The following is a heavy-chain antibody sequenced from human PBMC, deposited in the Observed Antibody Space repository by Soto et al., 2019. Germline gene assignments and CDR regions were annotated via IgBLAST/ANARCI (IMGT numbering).Heavy chain of an antibody. CDR2: LKRNTDGGTT. Sequence: WGSLSLSCSSSGFTFSNAWMSWVRHAPGKGLECVGRLKRNTDGGTTNYAAPVKGKFTISIDDSKNTLYLQMNSLKTEDMAVYYCTEDQYYDFWSGYSAPEEFDYWGQGTLVTVSS. D-gene: IGHD3-3*01. V-gene: IGHV3-15*01. J-gene: IGHJ4*02. CDR1: GFTFSNAW. CDR3: TEDQYYDFWSGYSAPEEFDY.